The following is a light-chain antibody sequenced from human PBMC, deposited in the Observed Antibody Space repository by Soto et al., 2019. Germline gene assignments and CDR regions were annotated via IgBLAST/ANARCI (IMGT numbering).Light chain of an antibody. V-gene: IGKV3-11*01. Sequence: EVVLTQSPDTLSLSPVERATLSCRASQSVSSYLAWYQQKPGQAPRLLIYDASNRATGVPARFSGSGSGTDFTLTISSLEPEDFAVYYCQRRSNWPLNCGGGNKGAIK. CDR3: QRRSNWPLN. CDR2: DAS. J-gene: IGKJ4*01. CDR1: QSVSSY.